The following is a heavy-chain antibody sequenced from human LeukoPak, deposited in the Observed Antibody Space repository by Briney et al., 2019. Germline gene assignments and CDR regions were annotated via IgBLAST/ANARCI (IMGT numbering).Heavy chain of an antibody. Sequence: TGESLKISCKASGFTFTNYWIGWVRQMPGKGLEWMGIIYPGDSDSRYSPSFQGQVTISADKSISTAYLQWSSLKASDTAMYYCASSWGQDDAFDIWGQGTMVTVSS. CDR3: ASSWGQDDAFDI. J-gene: IGHJ3*02. CDR2: IYPGDSDS. D-gene: IGHD2-15*01. V-gene: IGHV5-51*01. CDR1: GFTFTNYW.